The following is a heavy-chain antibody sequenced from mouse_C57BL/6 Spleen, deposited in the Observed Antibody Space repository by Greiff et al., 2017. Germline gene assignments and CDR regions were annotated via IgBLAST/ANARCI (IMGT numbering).Heavy chain of an antibody. CDR2: IYPGSGST. Sequence: QVQLQQPGAELVKPGASVKMSCKASGYTFTSYWITWVKQRPGQGLEWIGDIYPGSGSTKYNEKFKSKATLTVDTSSSTAYMQLSSLTSEDSAVYYCARGRRESYAMDYWGQGTSVTVSS. V-gene: IGHV1-55*01. CDR3: ARGRRESYAMDY. CDR1: GYTFTSYW. D-gene: IGHD2-12*01. J-gene: IGHJ4*01.